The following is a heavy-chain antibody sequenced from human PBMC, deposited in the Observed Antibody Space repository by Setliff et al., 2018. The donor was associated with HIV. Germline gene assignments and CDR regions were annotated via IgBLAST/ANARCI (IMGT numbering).Heavy chain of an antibody. Sequence: GGSLRLSCAASGFTFSSYSMNWVRQAPGKGLEWVSYISSSSSTIYYADSVKGRFTISRDNSKNTLYLQMNSLRAEDTAVYYCARWEPYDTSGYYDYWGQGALVTVSS. V-gene: IGHV3-48*01. CDR1: GFTFSSYS. CDR2: ISSSSSTI. J-gene: IGHJ4*02. D-gene: IGHD3-22*01. CDR3: ARWEPYDTSGYYDY.